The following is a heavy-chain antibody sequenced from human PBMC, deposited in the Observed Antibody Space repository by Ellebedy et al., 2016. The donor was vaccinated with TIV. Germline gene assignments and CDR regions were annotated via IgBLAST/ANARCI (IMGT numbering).Heavy chain of an antibody. J-gene: IGHJ4*02. D-gene: IGHD3-10*01. V-gene: IGHV3-30*04. CDR2: ISYDGSDK. CDR3: GRSVPMVRGVFDY. Sequence: LSLTCAASGFTFSSYAMHWVRQAPGKGLEWVAVISYDGSDKYYADSVKGRFTISRDNSKNTLYLQMNSLRAEEKYGSYFGRSVPMVRGVFDYWGQGILVTVSS. CDR1: GFTFSSYA.